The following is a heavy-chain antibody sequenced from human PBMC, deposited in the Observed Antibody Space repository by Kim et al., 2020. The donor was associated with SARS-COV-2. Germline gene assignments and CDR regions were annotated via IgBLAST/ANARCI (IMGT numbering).Heavy chain of an antibody. CDR1: GFTFSSYG. V-gene: IGHV3-33*06. D-gene: IGHD2-2*01. CDR2: IWYDGSNK. J-gene: IGHJ6*02. Sequence: GGSLRLSCAASGFTFSSYGMHWVRQAPGKGLEWVAVIWYDGSNKYYADSVKGRFTISRDNSKNTLYLQMNSLRAEDTAVYYCAKGSLVVPAAYYYYGMDVWGQGTTVTVSS. CDR3: AKGSLVVPAAYYYYGMDV.